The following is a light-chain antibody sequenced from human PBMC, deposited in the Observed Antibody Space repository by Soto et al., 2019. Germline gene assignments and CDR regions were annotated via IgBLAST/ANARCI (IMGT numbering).Light chain of an antibody. CDR1: SSDVGGYSY. J-gene: IGLJ3*02. CDR3: SSYTSSRTWV. CDR2: DVF. V-gene: IGLV2-14*03. Sequence: QSVLTQPASVSGSPGQSITISCTGTSSDVGGYSYVSWYQHHPGKAPKVIIYDVFNRPSGVSNRFSGSKSGNTASLTISGLQAEDEADYYCSSYTSSRTWVFGGGTQLTVL.